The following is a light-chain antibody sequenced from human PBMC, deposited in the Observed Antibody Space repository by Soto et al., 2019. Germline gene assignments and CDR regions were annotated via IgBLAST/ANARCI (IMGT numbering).Light chain of an antibody. V-gene: IGKV3-11*01. CDR2: DVS. CDR3: QQRSNWPRVT. CDR1: ESVGSY. J-gene: IGKJ4*01. Sequence: EIVLTQSPATLSLSPGERATLSCRASESVGSYLAWYQQKPGQAPRLLIYDVSDRATVVPARFSGSGSGTDFNLTISSLEPEDFAVYYCQQRSNWPRVTFGGGAQVVIK.